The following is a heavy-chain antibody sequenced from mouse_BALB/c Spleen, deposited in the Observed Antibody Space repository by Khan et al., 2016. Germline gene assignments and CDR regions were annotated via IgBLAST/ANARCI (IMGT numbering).Heavy chain of an antibody. J-gene: IGHJ4*01. CDR3: ASYYYGSRRMDY. Sequence: QVQLKESGPGLVAPSQSLSITCTVSGFSLTSYGVHWVRQPPGKGLEWLGVIWAGGSTNYNSALMSRLSISKDNSKSQLFLKMNSLQTDDTAMYYCASYYYGSRRMDYWGQGTSVTVSS. V-gene: IGHV2-9*02. CDR1: GFSLTSYG. CDR2: IWAGGST. D-gene: IGHD1-1*01.